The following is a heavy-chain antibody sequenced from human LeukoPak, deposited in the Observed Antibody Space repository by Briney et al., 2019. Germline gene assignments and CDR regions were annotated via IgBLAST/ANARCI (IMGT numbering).Heavy chain of an antibody. V-gene: IGHV3-23*01. Sequence: PGGSLRLSCAASGFTFSSYAMSWVRQAPGKGLEWVSAISGSGGSTYYADSGKGRFTISRDNSKNTLYLQMNSLRAEDTAVYYCATGGEYQLLKGAFDIWGQGTMVTVSS. CDR3: ATGGEYQLLKGAFDI. CDR1: GFTFSSYA. J-gene: IGHJ3*02. D-gene: IGHD2-2*01. CDR2: ISGSGGST.